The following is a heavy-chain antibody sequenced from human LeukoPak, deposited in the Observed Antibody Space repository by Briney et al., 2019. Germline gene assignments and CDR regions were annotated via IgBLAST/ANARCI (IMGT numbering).Heavy chain of an antibody. CDR3: AKDLGAGDYGIEY. J-gene: IGHJ4*02. V-gene: IGHV3-43*01. CDR1: GFTFDDYT. Sequence: GESLRLSRSASGFTFDDYTMHWVRQGPGKGLEWVSLISWDAGTTHYTDSVKGRFTISRDNSKNSLYLQMNNLTTEDTAFYFCAKDLGAGDYGIEYWGQGRLVAVSS. D-gene: IGHD4-17*01. CDR2: ISWDAGTT.